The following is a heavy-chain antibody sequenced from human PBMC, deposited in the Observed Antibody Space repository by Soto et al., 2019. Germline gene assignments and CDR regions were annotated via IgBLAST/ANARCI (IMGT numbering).Heavy chain of an antibody. V-gene: IGHV1-46*01. Sequence: GASVKVSCKASGYTFTNYFMHCLRQAPGQGLEWMGIINPSAGTTRFEQKFQDRVTMTRDTSTSTLYMGLSSLRSDDTAVYYCARGPHIAVDHYKKYYFDYWGQGTQVTVSS. CDR1: GYTFTNYF. CDR2: INPSAGTT. J-gene: IGHJ4*02. D-gene: IGHD2-15*01. CDR3: ARGPHIAVDHYKKYYFDY.